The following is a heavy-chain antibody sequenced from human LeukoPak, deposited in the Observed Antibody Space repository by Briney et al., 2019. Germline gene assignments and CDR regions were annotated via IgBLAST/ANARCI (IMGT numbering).Heavy chain of an antibody. J-gene: IGHJ3*02. Sequence: GASVKVSCKASGYTFTGYYMHWVRQAPGQGLEWMGIINPSGGSTSYAQKFQGRVTMTRDMSTSTVYMELSSLRSEDTAVYYCARGIAAAGGYDAFDIWGQGTMVTVSS. CDR3: ARGIAAAGGYDAFDI. D-gene: IGHD6-13*01. CDR2: INPSGGST. CDR1: GYTFTGYY. V-gene: IGHV1-46*01.